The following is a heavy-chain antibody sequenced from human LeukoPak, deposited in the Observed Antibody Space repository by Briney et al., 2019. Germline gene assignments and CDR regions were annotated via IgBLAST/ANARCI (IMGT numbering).Heavy chain of an antibody. CDR3: ASGYSYGTYDAFDI. Sequence: GGSLRLSCAASGFTFSSYGMHWVRQAPGKGLEWVAVISYDGSNKYYADSVKGRFTISRDNSKNTLYLQMNSLRAEGTAVYYCASGYSYGTYDAFDIWGQGTMVTVSS. CDR1: GFTFSSYG. V-gene: IGHV3-30*03. CDR2: ISYDGSNK. J-gene: IGHJ3*02. D-gene: IGHD5-18*01.